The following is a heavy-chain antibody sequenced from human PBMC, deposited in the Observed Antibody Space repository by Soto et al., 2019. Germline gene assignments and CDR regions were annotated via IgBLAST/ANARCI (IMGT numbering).Heavy chain of an antibody. Sequence: QVQLVQSGAEVKKPGASVKVSCKASGYTFTGYYMHWVRQAPGQGLEWMGWINPNSGGTNYEQKFQGRVTMTRDTSISTAYMELSRLRSDDTAVYYCARGVYYGSGSHPGWFDPWGQGTLVTVSS. CDR2: INPNSGGT. CDR3: ARGVYYGSGSHPGWFDP. J-gene: IGHJ5*02. D-gene: IGHD3-10*01. CDR1: GYTFTGYY. V-gene: IGHV1-2*02.